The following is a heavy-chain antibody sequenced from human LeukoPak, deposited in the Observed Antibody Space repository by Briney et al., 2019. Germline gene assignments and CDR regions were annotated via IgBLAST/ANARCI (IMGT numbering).Heavy chain of an antibody. CDR1: GGSISGYY. CDR2: IYSGGTA. CDR3: ARYDSALYSEIDY. D-gene: IGHD3-10*01. Sequence: SETLSLTCTVSGGSISGYYWSWIRQPAGKGLECIGRIYSGGTANYNPSLKSRVTMSVDTSKNQVSLKLTTVTAADTAVYYCARYDSALYSEIDYWGQGILVTVSS. J-gene: IGHJ4*02. V-gene: IGHV4-4*07.